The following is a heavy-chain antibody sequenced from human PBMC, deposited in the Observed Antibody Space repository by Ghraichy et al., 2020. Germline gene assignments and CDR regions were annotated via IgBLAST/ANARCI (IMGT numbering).Heavy chain of an antibody. CDR3: ARGRVTVTTTDGGKFYYKDV. V-gene: IGHV4-30-2*01. CDR1: SGSINSGGYS. Sequence: SETLSLTCTVPSGSINSGGYSWNWIRQPPGKGLEWIGCIYYSGTTYYDPSLKNRVTMSVHRSRTQFSVKLSSVTAADTAVYYCARGRVTVTTTDGGKFYYKDVWGKGTMVTVSS. D-gene: IGHD4-17*01. CDR2: IYYSGTT. J-gene: IGHJ6*03.